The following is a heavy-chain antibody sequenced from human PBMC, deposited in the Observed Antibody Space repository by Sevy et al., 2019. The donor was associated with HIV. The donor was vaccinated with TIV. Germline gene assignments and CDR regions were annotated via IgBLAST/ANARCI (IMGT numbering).Heavy chain of an antibody. J-gene: IGHJ5*02. CDR3: ARAPPVRSGDDSHNWFDP. CDR1: GGSISAYY. V-gene: IGHV4-59*01. CDR2: IYYTGST. D-gene: IGHD5-12*01. Sequence: SETLSLTCTVSGGSISAYYWSWIRQPPGKPLEYIGYIYYTGSTNYNPSLKSRVTISVDTSKNQFSLKLNSVTAADTAVYFCARAPPVRSGDDSHNWFDPWGQGTLFTVSS.